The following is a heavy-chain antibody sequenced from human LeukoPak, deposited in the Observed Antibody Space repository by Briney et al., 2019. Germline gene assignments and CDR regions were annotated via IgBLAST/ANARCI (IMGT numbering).Heavy chain of an antibody. D-gene: IGHD4-23*01. Sequence: GASVKVSCKASGGTFSSYTISWVRQAPGQGLGWMGRIIPILGIANYAQKFQGRVTITADKSTSTAYMELSSLRSEDTAVYYCARDDYGGNTGDYWGQGTLVTVSS. CDR2: IIPILGIA. J-gene: IGHJ4*02. CDR3: ARDDYGGNTGDY. CDR1: GGTFSSYT. V-gene: IGHV1-69*04.